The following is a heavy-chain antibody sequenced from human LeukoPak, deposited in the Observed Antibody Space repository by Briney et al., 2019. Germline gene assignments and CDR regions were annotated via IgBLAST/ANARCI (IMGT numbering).Heavy chain of an antibody. J-gene: IGHJ4*02. Sequence: SETLSLTCTVSGGSISSSSYYWGWIRQPPGKGLEWIGSIYYSGSTYYNPSLKSRVTISVDTSKNQFSLKLSSVTAADTAVYYCARHLCRRGCYFDYWGQGTLVTVSS. CDR1: GGSISSSSYY. V-gene: IGHV4-39*01. D-gene: IGHD2-2*01. CDR2: IYYSGST. CDR3: ARHLCRRGCYFDY.